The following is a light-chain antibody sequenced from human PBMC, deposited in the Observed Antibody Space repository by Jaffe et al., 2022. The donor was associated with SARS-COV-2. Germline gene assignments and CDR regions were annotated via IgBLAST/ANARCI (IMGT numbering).Light chain of an antibody. CDR1: QTINSNY. J-gene: IGKJ2*01. CDR2: RAS. CDR3: EQYGTSPNT. V-gene: IGKV3-20*01. Sequence: EIVLTQSPGTLSLSPGERATLSCRASQTINSNYLAWYQQKPGQTPRLLIYRASSRATGIPDRFSGSGSGTDFTLTVSRLEPEDFAVYYCEQYGTSPNTFGQGTKLEIK.